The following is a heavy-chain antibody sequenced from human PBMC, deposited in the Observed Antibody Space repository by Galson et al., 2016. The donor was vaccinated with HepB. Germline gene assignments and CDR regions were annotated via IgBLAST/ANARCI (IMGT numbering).Heavy chain of an antibody. V-gene: IGHV4-30-2*01. CDR2: IYHSGNI. CDR3: ARVGGYERGWYLNRFDD. CDR1: GGSISSGDYS. Sequence: TLSLTCAVSGGSISSGDYSWSWIRQPPGKGLEWIGYIYHSGNIYYNPSLKSRVTISVDRSRNQFSLKLSSVTAADTAVYYCARVGGYERGWYLNRFDDWGQGILVPVSS. D-gene: IGHD6-19*01. J-gene: IGHJ4*02.